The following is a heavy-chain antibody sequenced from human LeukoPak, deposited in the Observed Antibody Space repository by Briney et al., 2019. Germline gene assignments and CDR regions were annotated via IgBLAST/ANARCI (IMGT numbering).Heavy chain of an antibody. V-gene: IGHV1-3*01. CDR1: GYTFTSYS. D-gene: IGHD1-1*01. J-gene: IGHJ5*02. Sequence: GAPVKVSCKASGYTFTSYSMHWVRQAPGQRLEWMGYINAVTGNTEYSQRFQGRVTITRDTSASTVYMELSSLRSEDTAMYFCLREGGVPPWTWGQGTLVTVSS. CDR2: INAVTGNT. CDR3: LREGGVPPWT.